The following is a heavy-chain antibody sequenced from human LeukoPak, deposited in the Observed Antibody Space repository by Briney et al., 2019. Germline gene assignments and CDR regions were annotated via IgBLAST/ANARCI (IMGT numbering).Heavy chain of an antibody. Sequence: ASVKVSCKASGYTFTGYYMHWVRQAPGQGLEWMGWINPNSGGTNYAQKFQGRVTMTRDTSISTACMELSRLRSDDTAVYYCAREAYGDYVGWFDPWGQGTLVTVSS. CDR2: INPNSGGT. CDR1: GYTFTGYY. D-gene: IGHD4-17*01. J-gene: IGHJ5*02. V-gene: IGHV1-2*02. CDR3: AREAYGDYVGWFDP.